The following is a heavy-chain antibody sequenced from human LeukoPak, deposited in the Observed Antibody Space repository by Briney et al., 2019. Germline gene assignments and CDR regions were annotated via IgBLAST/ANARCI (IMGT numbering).Heavy chain of an antibody. CDR2: IKEDGSEK. J-gene: IGHJ4*02. V-gene: IGHV3-7*04. CDR3: ARGDWEPSDY. Sequence: GGSLRLSCSASGFTFSTYWMSWVRQAPGKGLEWVANIKEDGSEKNYADSVKGRFTISRDNAKNSLYLQMNSLRVEDTAVYYCARGDWEPSDYWGQGTLVTVSS. D-gene: IGHD1-14*01. CDR1: GFTFSTYW.